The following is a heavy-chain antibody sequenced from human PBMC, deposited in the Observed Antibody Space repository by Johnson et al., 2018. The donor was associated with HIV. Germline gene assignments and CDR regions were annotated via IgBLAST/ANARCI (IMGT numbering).Heavy chain of an antibody. V-gene: IGHV3-11*04. CDR1: GFTFSDYY. CDR2: ISSSGSNI. Sequence: QEQLVESGGGLVKPGGSLRLSCAPSGFTFSDYYMSWMRQAPGQGLECVSYISSSGSNIYKADSVKGRFTISRDNAKNSLFLQMNSLRAEDTAVYYCARVGANFDAFDIWGQGTMVTVSS. CDR3: ARVGANFDAFDI. D-gene: IGHD4/OR15-4a*01. J-gene: IGHJ3*02.